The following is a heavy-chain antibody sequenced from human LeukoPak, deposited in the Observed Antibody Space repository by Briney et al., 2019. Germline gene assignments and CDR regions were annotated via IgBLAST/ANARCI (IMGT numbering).Heavy chain of an antibody. Sequence: GGSLRLSCAVSGFSFSGYAMHWVRHAPGKGLEWVSGMSWNSGSIAYADSVKGRFTISRVNAKNYLYLQMNSLIPEDTALYYFAKTPDGLRWFAEYFQYCGGAREVSVSS. D-gene: IGHD4-23*01. CDR2: MSWNSGSI. CDR1: GFSFSGYA. CDR3: AKTPDGLRWFAEYFQY. V-gene: IGHV3-9*01. J-gene: IGHJ1*01.